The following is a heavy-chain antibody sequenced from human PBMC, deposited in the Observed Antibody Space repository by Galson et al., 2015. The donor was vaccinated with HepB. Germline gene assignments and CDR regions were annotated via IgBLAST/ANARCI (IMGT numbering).Heavy chain of an antibody. J-gene: IGHJ4*02. D-gene: IGHD6-13*01. V-gene: IGHV3-11*01. CDR2: ISGGSSAI. CDR1: GFTFSDYY. Sequence: SLRLSCAASGFTFSDYYMSWIRQAPGKGLEWVSYISGGSSAIYYADSVKGRFTISRDNAKNSLSLQMNSLRAEDTAVYYCARGPAGYSTRWDPDYWGQGTLVTVSS. CDR3: ARGPAGYSTRWDPDY.